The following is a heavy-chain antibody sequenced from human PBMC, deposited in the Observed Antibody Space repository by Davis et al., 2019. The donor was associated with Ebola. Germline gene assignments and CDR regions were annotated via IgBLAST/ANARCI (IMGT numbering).Heavy chain of an antibody. Sequence: GGSLRPSCAASGFTLRTYGMAWVRQAPGMGPEWVSYIGSGSSPIHYRDSVKGRFTISRDDARNSLYLQMNDLRDEDTATYYCARVLKNSAYDPFEYWGQGTLVSVSS. CDR1: GFTLRTYG. J-gene: IGHJ4*02. D-gene: IGHD5-12*01. CDR3: ARVLKNSAYDPFEY. V-gene: IGHV3-48*02. CDR2: IGSGSSPI.